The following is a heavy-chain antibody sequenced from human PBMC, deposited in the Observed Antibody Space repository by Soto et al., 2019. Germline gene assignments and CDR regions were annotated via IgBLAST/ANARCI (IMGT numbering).Heavy chain of an antibody. CDR1: GGSIRSGTYY. V-gene: IGHV4-31*03. Sequence: QVQLQESGPGMVKPSQTLSLTCTVSGGSIRSGTYYWSWIRQHPGKGLEWIGYIYYSGATYYNPSLKSRVTMSVDTSKNQFSLRLSSVTAADTAIYYCARVPALELIYYFDYWGQGTLVTVSS. CDR2: IYYSGAT. J-gene: IGHJ4*02. CDR3: ARVPALELIYYFDY. D-gene: IGHD1-7*01.